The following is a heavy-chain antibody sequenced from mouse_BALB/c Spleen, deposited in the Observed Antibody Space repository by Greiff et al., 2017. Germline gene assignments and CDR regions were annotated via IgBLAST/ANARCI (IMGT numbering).Heavy chain of an antibody. CDR1: GYTFTSYW. CDR2: IDPSDSYT. CDR3: ARKAVVAYWYFDV. V-gene: IGHV1-69*02. Sequence: QVQLQQPGAELVKPGASVKLSCKASGYTFTSYWMHWVKQRPGQGLEWIGEIDPSDSYTNYNQKFKGKATLTVDKSSSTAYMQLSSLTSEDSAVYYCARKAVVAYWYFDVWGAGTTVTVSS. J-gene: IGHJ1*01. D-gene: IGHD1-1*01.